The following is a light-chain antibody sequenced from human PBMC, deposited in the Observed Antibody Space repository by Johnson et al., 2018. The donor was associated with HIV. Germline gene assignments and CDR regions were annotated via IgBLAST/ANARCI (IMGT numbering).Light chain of an antibody. CDR2: DNN. Sequence: QAVLTQPPSVSAAPGQKVTISCSGSNSNIGNNYVSWYQQLPGTAPKLLIYDNNKRPLGIPDRFSGSKSGTSATLGITGLQTGDEADFYCGTWDTSLSAFVFGTGTKVTV. J-gene: IGLJ1*01. V-gene: IGLV1-51*01. CDR3: GTWDTSLSAFV. CDR1: NSNIGNNY.